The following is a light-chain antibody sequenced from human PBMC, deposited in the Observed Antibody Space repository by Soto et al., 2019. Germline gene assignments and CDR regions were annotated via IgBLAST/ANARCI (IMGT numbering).Light chain of an antibody. J-gene: IGKJ3*01. CDR1: QSISSY. CDR2: AAS. Sequence: DIQMTQSPSSLSASVGDRVTITCRASQSISSYLNWYQQKPGKAPKLLIYAASSLQSGVPSRFSGSGSETDFTLTISSLQPEDFATYSCQQTYSTPLTFGPGTAVNIK. CDR3: QQTYSTPLT. V-gene: IGKV1-39*01.